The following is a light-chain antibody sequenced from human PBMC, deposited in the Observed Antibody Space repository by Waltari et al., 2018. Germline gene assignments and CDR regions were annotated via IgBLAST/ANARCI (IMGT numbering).Light chain of an antibody. CDR2: KTS. Sequence: IQLTQFPSSLSASVGDRVTITCRSSQVIGRFLNWYQQKAGKAPNLLIYKTSTLLHGVPSRLSGSGSGKDFTLTITGLQREDFTTYFCQQSYNVSFTFGPGTTVDLK. CDR1: QVIGRF. CDR3: QQSYNVSFT. V-gene: IGKV1-39*01. J-gene: IGKJ3*01.